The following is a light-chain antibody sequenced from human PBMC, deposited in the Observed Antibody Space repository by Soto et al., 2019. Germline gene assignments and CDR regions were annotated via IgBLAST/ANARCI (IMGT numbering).Light chain of an antibody. CDR1: SSNIGAGFD. J-gene: IGLJ3*02. CDR2: RNN. V-gene: IGLV1-40*01. Sequence: QSVLTQPPSVSGAPGQRVTISCTGSSSNIGAGFDVQWYQQLPGTAPKLLIFRNNNRPSGVPDRFSGSKSGASASLAITGLQAEDEADYYCQSYDSSLSSWVFGGGTKLTVL. CDR3: QSYDSSLSSWV.